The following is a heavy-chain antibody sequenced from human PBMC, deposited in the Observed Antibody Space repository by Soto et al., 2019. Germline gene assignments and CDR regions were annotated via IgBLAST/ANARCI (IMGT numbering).Heavy chain of an antibody. V-gene: IGHV3-7*04. J-gene: IGHJ4*02. D-gene: IGHD3-3*01. CDR1: GFTFSSYW. CDR2: IKRDGSEK. CDR3: ARGTLWNGYQFFDY. Sequence: GGSLRLSCVASGFTFSSYWMTWVRQAPGKGLEWVANIKRDGSEKYYVDSVKDRFTISRDNAKNSLYLQMNSLRAEDTAVYYCARGTLWNGYQFFDYWGQGTLVTVSS.